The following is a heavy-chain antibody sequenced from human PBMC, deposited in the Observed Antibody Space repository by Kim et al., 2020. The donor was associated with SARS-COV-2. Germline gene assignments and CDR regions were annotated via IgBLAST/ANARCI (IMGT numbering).Heavy chain of an antibody. Sequence: SETLSLTCAVYGGSFSGYYWTWIRQPPGKGLEWIGEINHSGSINYNPSLESRVTISLDTSKNQFSLRLNTVTAADTAVYYCVRGPDCSGGGCSVRPLDYWGQGTLVTVSS. J-gene: IGHJ4*02. V-gene: IGHV4-34*01. CDR1: GGSFSGYY. CDR3: VRGPDCSGGGCSVRPLDY. D-gene: IGHD2-15*01. CDR2: INHSGSI.